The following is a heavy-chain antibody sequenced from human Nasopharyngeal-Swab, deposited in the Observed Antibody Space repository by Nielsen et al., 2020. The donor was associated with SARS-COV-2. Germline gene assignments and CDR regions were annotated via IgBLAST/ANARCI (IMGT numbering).Heavy chain of an antibody. CDR2: ISRGGSTI. V-gene: IGHV3-48*03. D-gene: IGHD1-26*01. Sequence: GESLKISCTVSGFTFSAYEMNWVRQAPGKGPEWLSYISRGGSTIHYADSVKGRFTISRDDAKNSLYLQMDSLRADDTAIYYCARDQTPLLEGWVYFDYWGQGTLVTVSS. CDR3: ARDQTPLLEGWVYFDY. CDR1: GFTFSAYE. J-gene: IGHJ4*02.